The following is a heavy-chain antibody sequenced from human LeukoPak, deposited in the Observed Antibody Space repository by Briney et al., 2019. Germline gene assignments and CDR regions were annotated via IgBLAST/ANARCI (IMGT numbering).Heavy chain of an antibody. D-gene: IGHD3-3*01. Sequence: ASVKVSCKASGYTFTSYAMNWVRQAPGQGLEWMGWINTNTGNPTYAQGFTGRFVFSVDTSVSTAYLQISSLKAEDTAVYYCARGPLRFLEWLSNNWFDPWGQGTLVTVSS. V-gene: IGHV7-4-1*02. CDR3: ARGPLRFLEWLSNNWFDP. J-gene: IGHJ5*02. CDR2: INTNTGNP. CDR1: GYTFTSYA.